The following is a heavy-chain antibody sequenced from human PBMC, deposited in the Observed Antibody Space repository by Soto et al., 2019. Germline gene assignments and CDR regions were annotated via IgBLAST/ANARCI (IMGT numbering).Heavy chain of an antibody. Sequence: PSETLSLTCTVSGGSISSYYWSWIRQPPGKGLEWIGYIYYSGSTNYNPSLKSRVTISVDTSKNQFSLKLSSVTAADTAVYYCARNYYDFWSGYYFNWFDPWGQGTLVTVS. CDR3: ARNYYDFWSGYYFNWFDP. D-gene: IGHD3-3*01. CDR2: IYYSGST. V-gene: IGHV4-59*01. CDR1: GGSISSYY. J-gene: IGHJ5*02.